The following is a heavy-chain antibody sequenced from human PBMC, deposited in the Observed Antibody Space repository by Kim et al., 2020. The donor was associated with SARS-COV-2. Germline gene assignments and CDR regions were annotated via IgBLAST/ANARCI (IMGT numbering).Heavy chain of an antibody. J-gene: IGHJ6*03. D-gene: IGHD5-12*01. CDR2: VDDSGTT. Sequence: SETLSLTCTVSGDSITSPGYYWGLIRQPAGKGLEWFGTVDDSGTTYYNPSLKSRLTVSADTSYNQFFLKLTGVTAADTALYVGARRSRWIYNSDLWG. CDR1: GDSITSPGYY. V-gene: IGHV4-39*01. CDR3: ARRSRWIYNSDL.